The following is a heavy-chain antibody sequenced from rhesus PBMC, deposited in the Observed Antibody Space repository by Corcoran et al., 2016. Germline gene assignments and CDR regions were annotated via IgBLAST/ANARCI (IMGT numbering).Heavy chain of an antibody. CDR1: GGSISSSYYY. CDR2: LSYSGST. J-gene: IGHJ4*01. V-gene: IGHV4-122*02. D-gene: IGHD6-43*01. Sequence: QVQLQESGPGLVKPSETLSLTCAVSGGSISSSYYYLRWIRPAPGGGREWIGYLSYSGSTTYNPSLKSRVTISRDTSKNQFSLKRSSVTAADTAVYFCARGIAGAFNYWGQGVLVTVSS. CDR3: ARGIAGAFNY.